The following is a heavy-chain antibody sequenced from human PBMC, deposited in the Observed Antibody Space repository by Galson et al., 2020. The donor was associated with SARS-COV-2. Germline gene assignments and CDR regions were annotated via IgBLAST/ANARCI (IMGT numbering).Heavy chain of an antibody. J-gene: IGHJ6*02. CDR1: GGSISSGGYY. Sequence: SETLSLTCTVSGGSISSGGYYWSWIRQHPGKGLEWIGYIYYSGSTYYNPSLKSRVTISVDTSKNQFSLKLSSVTAADTAVYYCARDGAGAQYSSGWYDYYYGMDVWGQGTTVTVSS. CDR2: IYYSGST. D-gene: IGHD6-19*01. V-gene: IGHV4-31*03. CDR3: ARDGAGAQYSSGWYDYYYGMDV.